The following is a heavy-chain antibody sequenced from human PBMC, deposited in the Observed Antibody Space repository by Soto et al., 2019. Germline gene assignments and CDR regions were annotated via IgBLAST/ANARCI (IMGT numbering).Heavy chain of an antibody. Sequence: SETPSLTCAVQDVSFSGXYWTWIRQPPGTGLEGIGEINHSGSTNYNPSLKSRVTISVDTSKNQFSLKLTSVTAADTAVYYCARENITGLFDYWGQGTLVTVSS. CDR3: ARENITGLFDY. D-gene: IGHD2-8*02. J-gene: IGHJ4*02. CDR1: DVSFSGXY. V-gene: IGHV4-34*01. CDR2: INHSGST.